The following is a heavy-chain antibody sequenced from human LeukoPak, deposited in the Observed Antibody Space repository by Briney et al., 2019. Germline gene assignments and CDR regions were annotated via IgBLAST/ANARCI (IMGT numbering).Heavy chain of an antibody. Sequence: PSETLSLTCAVYGGSFSGYYWSWIRQPPGKGLEWIGEINHSGSTNYNPSLKSRVTISVDTSKNQFSLKLSSVTAADTAVYYCARHSPGDRGFDYWGQGTLVTVSS. CDR3: ARHSPGDRGFDY. CDR1: GGSFSGYY. D-gene: IGHD3-10*01. J-gene: IGHJ4*02. V-gene: IGHV4-34*01. CDR2: INHSGST.